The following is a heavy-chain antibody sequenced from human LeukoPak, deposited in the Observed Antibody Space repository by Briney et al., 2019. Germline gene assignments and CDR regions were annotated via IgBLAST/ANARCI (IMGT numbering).Heavy chain of an antibody. J-gene: IGHJ4*02. V-gene: IGHV3-23*01. CDR2: ISGGGGST. D-gene: IGHD3-10*01. CDR3: AKDVLVWFGESSRFDY. CDR1: GFTFSSYA. Sequence: GGSLRLSCAASGFTFSSYAMNWVRQAPGKGLESVSVISGGGGSTYYADAVKGRFTISRDNSKNTLYLQMNSLRAEDTAVYYCAKDVLVWFGESSRFDYWGQGTLVTVSS.